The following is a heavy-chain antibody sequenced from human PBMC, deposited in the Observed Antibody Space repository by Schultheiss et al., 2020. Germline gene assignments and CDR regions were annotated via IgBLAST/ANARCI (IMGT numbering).Heavy chain of an antibody. CDR2: IIPIFGTA. V-gene: IGHV1-69*06. Sequence: SVKVSCKASGGTFSSYAISWVRQAPGQGLEWMGGIIPIFGTANYAQKFQGRVTITADKSTSTAYMELSSLRSEDTAVYYCARSRAGGSDYFDYWGQGTLVTVSS. J-gene: IGHJ4*02. CDR3: ARSRAGGSDYFDY. D-gene: IGHD3-10*01. CDR1: GGTFSSYA.